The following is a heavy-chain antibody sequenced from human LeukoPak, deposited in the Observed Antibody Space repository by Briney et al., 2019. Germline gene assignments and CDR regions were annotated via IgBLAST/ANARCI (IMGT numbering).Heavy chain of an antibody. Sequence: PSQTLSLTCTVSAGSISSGDYYWSWLRQPPGKGLEWIGYIYYSGSTYYNPSLKSRVTISVDTSKNQFSLKLSSVTAADTAVYYCARAREGSELLWFGFQFDYWGQGTLVTVSS. D-gene: IGHD3-10*01. V-gene: IGHV4-30-4*01. CDR1: AGSISSGDYY. CDR3: ARAREGSELLWFGFQFDY. J-gene: IGHJ4*02. CDR2: IYYSGST.